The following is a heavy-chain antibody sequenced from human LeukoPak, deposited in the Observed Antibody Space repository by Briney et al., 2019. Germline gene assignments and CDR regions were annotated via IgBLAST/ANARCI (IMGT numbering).Heavy chain of an antibody. Sequence: ASVKVSCKASNYTFTSHDISWVRQAPGQGLEWMGWISPYTGNTKYAQKFQGRVTMTTSTSTSIVYMELRSLRSDDTAVYYCARVRDGYNDAYDIWGQGTMVTVSS. V-gene: IGHV1-18*01. D-gene: IGHD5-24*01. CDR2: ISPYTGNT. CDR3: ARVRDGYNDAYDI. CDR1: NYTFTSHD. J-gene: IGHJ3*02.